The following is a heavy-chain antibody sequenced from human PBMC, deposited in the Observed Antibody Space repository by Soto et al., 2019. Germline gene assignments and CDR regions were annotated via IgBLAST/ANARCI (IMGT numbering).Heavy chain of an antibody. CDR1: GFTFDDYA. CDR2: ISWNSGSI. V-gene: IGHV3-9*01. J-gene: IGHJ6*03. CDR3: AKDNYYYYMDV. Sequence: EVQLVESGGGLVQPGRSLRLSCAASGFTFDDYAMHWVRQAPGKGLEWVSGISWNSGSIGYVDSVKGRFTISRDNAKNSLYLQMNSLRAEDTALYYCAKDNYYYYMDVWGKGTTVTVSS.